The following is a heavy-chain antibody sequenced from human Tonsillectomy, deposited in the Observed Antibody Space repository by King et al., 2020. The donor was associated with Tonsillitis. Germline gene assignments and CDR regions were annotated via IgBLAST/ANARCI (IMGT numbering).Heavy chain of an antibody. Sequence: VQLQESGPGLVKPSETLSLTCTVSGGAVSPYYWSWIRQPVGKGLEWIGRIYDDGSTTYNPSLKSRVSLSLDTSKNQLSLRMNSVTAADTAVYFCARDFGYYDTTGYQIYQFDYWGQGILVTVSP. CDR3: ARDFGYYDTTGYQIYQFDY. CDR1: GGAVSPYY. J-gene: IGHJ4*02. D-gene: IGHD3-22*01. V-gene: IGHV4-4*07. CDR2: IYDDGST.